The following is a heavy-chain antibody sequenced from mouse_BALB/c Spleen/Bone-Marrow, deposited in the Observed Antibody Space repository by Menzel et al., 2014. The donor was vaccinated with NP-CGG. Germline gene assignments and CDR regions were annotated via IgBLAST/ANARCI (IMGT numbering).Heavy chain of an antibody. J-gene: IGHJ2*01. CDR2: IYPGSGNT. CDR3: AREPYYGYYFGY. D-gene: IGHD1-1*01. CDR1: GYTFTDYY. Sequence: LMESGPELVKPGASVKISCKASGYTFTDYYINWVKQKPGQGLEWIGWIYPGSGNTKYNEKFKGKATLTVDTSSSSAYMQLSSLTSEDTAVYFCAREPYYGYYFGYWGQGTTLTVSS. V-gene: IGHV1-84*02.